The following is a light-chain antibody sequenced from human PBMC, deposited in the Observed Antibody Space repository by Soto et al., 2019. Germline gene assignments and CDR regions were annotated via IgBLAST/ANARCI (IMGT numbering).Light chain of an antibody. Sequence: ILMTQSPSSLSAFVGDRVTITCRASQAIGNFLAWYQQKPGKVPKLLIYAASTLQSGVPSRFIGSGSGTDFTLTISSLQPEDVATYYCQKCKVAPFTFGGGTKVEIK. CDR1: QAIGNF. CDR2: AAS. J-gene: IGKJ4*01. CDR3: QKCKVAPFT. V-gene: IGKV1-27*01.